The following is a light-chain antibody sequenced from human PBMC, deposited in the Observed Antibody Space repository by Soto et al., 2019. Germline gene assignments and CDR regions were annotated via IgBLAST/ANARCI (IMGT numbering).Light chain of an antibody. CDR2: AAS. Sequence: EIVMTQSPATLSVSPGERATLSCRASQSVSSNLAWYQQKPGHAPRLLIYAASARATGIPARFSGSGSGTEFTLTISSLQSEDFAVYYCQQYNNWPPFTFGQGTRLEI. V-gene: IGKV3D-15*01. CDR3: QQYNNWPPFT. CDR1: QSVSSN. J-gene: IGKJ5*01.